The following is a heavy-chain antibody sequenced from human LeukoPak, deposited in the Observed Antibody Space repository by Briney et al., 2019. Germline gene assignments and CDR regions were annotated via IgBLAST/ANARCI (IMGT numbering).Heavy chain of an antibody. V-gene: IGHV3-48*03. CDR3: ARVYYASWSGQPLSQHWLDP. CDR2: ISSSGSTI. Sequence: SGGSLRLSCAASGFTFSSYEMNWVRQAPGKGLEWVSYISSSGSTIYYADSVKGRFTISRDNAKNSLYLQMNGLRVEDTAVYYCARVYYASWSGQPLSQHWLDPWGQGTLVTVSS. CDR1: GFTFSSYE. J-gene: IGHJ5*02. D-gene: IGHD3-3*01.